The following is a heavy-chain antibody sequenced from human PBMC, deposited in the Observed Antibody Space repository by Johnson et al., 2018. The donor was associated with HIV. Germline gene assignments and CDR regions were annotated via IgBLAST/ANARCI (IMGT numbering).Heavy chain of an antibody. CDR2: LSSDGISG. Sequence: VQLVESGGGVVQPGGSLRLSCAASGFTFSSYGMHWVRQAPGKGLDWVAVLSSDGISGYYSGSVKGRFTISRDNSKNTLYLQMNSLGAEDTALYYCAKDRIMVRGVIGAFDIWGQGTMVTVSS. CDR3: AKDRIMVRGVIGAFDI. D-gene: IGHD3-10*01. J-gene: IGHJ3*02. V-gene: IGHV3-30*06. CDR1: GFTFSSYG.